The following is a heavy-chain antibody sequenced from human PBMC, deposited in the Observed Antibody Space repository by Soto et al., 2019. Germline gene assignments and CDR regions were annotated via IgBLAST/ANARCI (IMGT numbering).Heavy chain of an antibody. J-gene: IGHJ5*02. V-gene: IGHV4-38-2*02. Sequence: KPSETLSLTCAVSGFFITNGYYWGWIRQPPGKGLEWIGSIYYTGRTYYNPSLKSRVTISVDTSKNTLYLQMNSLRAEDTAVYYCAKDPQSSSWSHNWFDPWGQGTLVTVSS. D-gene: IGHD6-13*01. CDR2: IYYTGRT. CDR1: GFFITNGYY. CDR3: AKDPQSSSWSHNWFDP.